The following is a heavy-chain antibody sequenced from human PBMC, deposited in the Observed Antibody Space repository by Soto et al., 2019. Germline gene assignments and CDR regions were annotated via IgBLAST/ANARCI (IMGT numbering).Heavy chain of an antibody. D-gene: IGHD6-6*01. V-gene: IGHV5-10-1*01. CDR2: IDSCDSYT. J-gene: IGHJ6*02. Sequence: PWGALKISCKGSGYSFPSYWISWVRQMPGKGLEWMGRIDSCDSYTIYSPSFQGHVTISADNSISTAYQQWSSLNASDTAIYYCEGHSSSYYYGMDVWGQGTTVTVSS. CDR1: GYSFPSYW. CDR3: EGHSSSYYYGMDV.